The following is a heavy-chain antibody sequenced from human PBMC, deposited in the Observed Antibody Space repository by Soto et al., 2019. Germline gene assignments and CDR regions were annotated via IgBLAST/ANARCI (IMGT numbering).Heavy chain of an antibody. V-gene: IGHV4-59*01. D-gene: IGHD5-12*01. CDR1: GGSISSYY. J-gene: IGHJ4*02. CDR2: IYYSGST. CDR3: ARAYGGYADY. Sequence: QVQLQESGPGLVKPSETLSLTCTVSGGSISSYYXXWXXXXXGKGLEWIGYIYYSGSTNYNPSLKSRVTIXVDTSKNQFSXXLSSVXXADTAVYYCARAYGGYADYWGQGALVTVSS.